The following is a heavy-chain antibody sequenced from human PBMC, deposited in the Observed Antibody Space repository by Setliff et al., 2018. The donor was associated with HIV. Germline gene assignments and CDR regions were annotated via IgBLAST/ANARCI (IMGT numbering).Heavy chain of an antibody. CDR1: GYSISSGYY. V-gene: IGHV4-38-2*01. CDR3: ATVSGYYWQYFDY. Sequence: ETLSLTCAVSGYSISSGYYWGWIRQPPGKGLEWIGHIYHSGSTSYNPSLKSRATISVDTSKNQFSLKLSSVTAADTAVYYCATVSGYYWQYFDYWGPGTLVTVPQ. J-gene: IGHJ4*02. D-gene: IGHD3-22*01. CDR2: IYHSGST.